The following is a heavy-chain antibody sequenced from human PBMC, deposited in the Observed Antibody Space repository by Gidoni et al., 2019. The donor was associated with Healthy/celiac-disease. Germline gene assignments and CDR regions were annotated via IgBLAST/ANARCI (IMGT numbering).Heavy chain of an antibody. CDR3: AKPPGGSSSPDY. V-gene: IGHV3-23*01. D-gene: IGHD6-13*01. CDR2: ISGSGGST. J-gene: IGHJ4*02. Sequence: EVQLLESGGGLVQPGGYLRLSCAASGFTFSSYAMSWVRQAPGKGLEWVSAISGSGGSTYYADSVKGRFTISRDNSKNTLYLQMNSLRAEDTAVYYCAKPPGGSSSPDYWGQGTLVTVSS. CDR1: GFTFSSYA.